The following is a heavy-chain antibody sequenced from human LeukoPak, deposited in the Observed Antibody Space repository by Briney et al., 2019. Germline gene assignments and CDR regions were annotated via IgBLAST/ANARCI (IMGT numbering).Heavy chain of an antibody. CDR2: IDPSDSYT. J-gene: IGHJ5*02. V-gene: IGHV5-10-1*01. D-gene: IGHD4-17*01. Sequence: GESLKISCKGSGYSFTSYWISWARQMPGKGLEWMGRIDPSDSYTNYSPSFQGHVTISADKSISTAYLQWSSLKASDTAMYYCARPQTVTTGWFDPWGQGTLVTVSS. CDR1: GYSFTSYW. CDR3: ARPQTVTTGWFDP.